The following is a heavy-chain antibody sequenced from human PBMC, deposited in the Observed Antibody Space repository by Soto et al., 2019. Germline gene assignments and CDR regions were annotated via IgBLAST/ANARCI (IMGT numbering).Heavy chain of an antibody. CDR3: ARDAYGYLLYHLDV. Sequence: PSETLSLTCAVSGGSIRSSNWWSWVRQPPGKGLEWIGEIYHSGSTNYNPSLKSRVTISVDKSKNQFSLKLGPVTAADTAVYYCARDAYGYLLYHLDVWRQGTAVTVSS. D-gene: IGHD5-12*01. V-gene: IGHV4-4*02. CDR1: GGSIRSSNW. CDR2: IYHSGST. J-gene: IGHJ6*02.